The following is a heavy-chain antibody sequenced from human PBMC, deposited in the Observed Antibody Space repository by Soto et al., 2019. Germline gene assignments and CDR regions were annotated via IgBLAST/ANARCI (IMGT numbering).Heavy chain of an antibody. J-gene: IGHJ6*02. Sequence: EVQLLESGGDLVQPGGSLRLSCEASGFTFSNYAMSWVRQAPGKGLEWVTGISARGGTTYYVDSVKGRFTISRDNSKNTRSLQMNALRAEDRAVYYCATDRGFGAGHGMDVWGQGTTVTVSS. V-gene: IGHV3-23*01. D-gene: IGHD3-10*01. CDR1: GFTFSNYA. CDR3: ATDRGFGAGHGMDV. CDR2: ISARGGTT.